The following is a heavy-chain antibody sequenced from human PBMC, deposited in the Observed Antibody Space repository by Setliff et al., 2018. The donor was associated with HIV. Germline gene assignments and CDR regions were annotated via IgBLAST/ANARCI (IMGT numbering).Heavy chain of an antibody. CDR2: ITPFNGNT. D-gene: IGHD5-18*01. V-gene: IGHV1-18*01. J-gene: IGHJ6*03. Sequence: ASVKVSCKASGYTFTSYGISWVRQAPGQGLEWMGWITPFNGNTNYAQKLQGRVTMTTDTSTSTAYMELRSLRSDDTAVYYCVRRGDSYGLDPIYYYYYYMDVWGKGTTVTAP. CDR1: GYTFTSYG. CDR3: VRRGDSYGLDPIYYYYYYMDV.